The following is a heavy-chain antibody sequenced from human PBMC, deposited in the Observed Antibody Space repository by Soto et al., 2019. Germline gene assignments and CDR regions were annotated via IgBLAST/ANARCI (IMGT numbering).Heavy chain of an antibody. J-gene: IGHJ6*02. CDR1: GFSFTDYW. V-gene: IGHV5-51*01. CDR3: ARRGQTAIYYYYGMDV. CDR2: IYPGDSDT. Sequence: GECLKISCKGFGFSFTDYWFGWVRQMPGKGLEWMGLIYPGDSDTRYSSSFQGQVTISADKSVSTIYLQWSSLKASDTAIYYCARRGQTAIYYYYGMDVWGQGTSVTVSS.